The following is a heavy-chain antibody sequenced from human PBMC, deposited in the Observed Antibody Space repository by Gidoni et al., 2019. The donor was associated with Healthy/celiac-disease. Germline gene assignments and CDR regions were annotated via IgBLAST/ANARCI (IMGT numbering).Heavy chain of an antibody. CDR1: GDTSTGYH. J-gene: IGHJ6*02. V-gene: IGHV1-46*03. CDR3: ARVVLPYYYGSGPPDGMDV. Sequence: QEQLVQPGAAVQKPAASVMVSCMASGDTSTGYHLHWVRQAPGQGLEWMGIINPSGGSTSYAQKFQGRVTMTRDTSTSTVYMELSSLRSEDTAVYYCARVVLPYYYGSGPPDGMDVWGQGTTVTVSS. CDR2: INPSGGST. D-gene: IGHD3-10*01.